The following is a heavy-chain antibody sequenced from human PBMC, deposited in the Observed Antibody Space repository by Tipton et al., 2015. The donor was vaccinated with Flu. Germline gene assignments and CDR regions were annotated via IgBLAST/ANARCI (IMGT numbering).Heavy chain of an antibody. CDR1: GGSISSGDYY. Sequence: TLSLTCIVSGGSISSGDYYWSWIRQPPGKGLEWIGYIYYSGKTYYNSSLKSRVAISLDTSKSQFSLNLSSVTAADTAVYYCARASGSYWSNVFDIWGQGTMVTISS. D-gene: IGHD1-26*01. J-gene: IGHJ3*02. V-gene: IGHV4-30-4*01. CDR2: IYYSGKT. CDR3: ARASGSYWSNVFDI.